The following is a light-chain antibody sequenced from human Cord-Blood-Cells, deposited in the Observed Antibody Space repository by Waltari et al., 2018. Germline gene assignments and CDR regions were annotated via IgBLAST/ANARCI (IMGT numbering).Light chain of an antibody. J-gene: IGKJ5*01. CDR1: QSVSSY. CDR3: QQRSNWIT. CDR2: DAS. Sequence: EIVFTQSPPTLSPSPGERATLSCRASQSVSSYLAWYQQKPGQAPRLLIYDASNRATGIPARFSGSGSGTDFTLTISSLEPEDFAVYYCQQRSNWITFGQGTRLEIK. V-gene: IGKV3-11*01.